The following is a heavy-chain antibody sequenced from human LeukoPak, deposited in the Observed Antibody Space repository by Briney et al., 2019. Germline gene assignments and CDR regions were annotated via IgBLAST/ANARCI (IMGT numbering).Heavy chain of an antibody. CDR2: MNPKTGDT. J-gene: IGHJ4*02. D-gene: IGHD6-13*01. CDR3: AKDIKDKSSWYGHDY. Sequence: ASVKVSCKASGYTFTSYDINWVRQATGQGIEWMGWMNPKTGDTGYAQEFQGRVTMTRDTSISTAYMELSSLRPDDTAVYYCAKDIKDKSSWYGHDYWGQGTLVTVSS. CDR1: GYTFTSYD. V-gene: IGHV1-8*01.